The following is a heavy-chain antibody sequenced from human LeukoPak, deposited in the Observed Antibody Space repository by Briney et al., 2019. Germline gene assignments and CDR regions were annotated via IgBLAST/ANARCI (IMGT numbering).Heavy chain of an antibody. J-gene: IGHJ4*02. Sequence: PGGSLRLSCAASGFIVSSNYMSWVRQAPGKGLEWVSVMDAGGSTYYADSVKGRFTISRDKSKNTLYLQMNSLRADDTAVYYCARGGLRIAAAVWGQGTLVTVSS. D-gene: IGHD6-13*01. V-gene: IGHV3-53*01. CDR2: MDAGGST. CDR3: ARGGLRIAAAV. CDR1: GFIVSSNY.